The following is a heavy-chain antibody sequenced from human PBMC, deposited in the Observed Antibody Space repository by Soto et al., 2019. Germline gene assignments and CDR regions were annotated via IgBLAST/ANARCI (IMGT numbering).Heavy chain of an antibody. CDR3: AGTRDRVTVYFDY. CDR2: IYYSGST. D-gene: IGHD4-17*01. V-gene: IGHV4-31*03. CDR1: GGSISSGGYY. Sequence: SETLSLTCTVSGGSISSGGYYWSWIRQHPGKGLEWIGYIYYSGSTYYNPSLKSRVTISVDTSKNQFSLKLSSVTAADTAVYYCAGTRDRVTVYFDYWGQGTLVTVSS. J-gene: IGHJ4*02.